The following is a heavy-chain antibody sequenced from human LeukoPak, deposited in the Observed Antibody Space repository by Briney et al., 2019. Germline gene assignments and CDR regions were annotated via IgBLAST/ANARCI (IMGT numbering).Heavy chain of an antibody. CDR3: ARDGARSLIAAAGTLFDY. J-gene: IGHJ4*02. V-gene: IGHV3-64*01. CDR2: ISSNGGST. CDR1: GFTFGSYA. Sequence: GGSLRLSCAASGFTFGSYAMNWVRQAPGKGLEYVSAISSNGGSTYYANSVKGRFTISRDNSKNTLYLQMGSLRAEDMAVYYCARDGARSLIAAAGTLFDYWGQGTLVTVSS. D-gene: IGHD6-13*01.